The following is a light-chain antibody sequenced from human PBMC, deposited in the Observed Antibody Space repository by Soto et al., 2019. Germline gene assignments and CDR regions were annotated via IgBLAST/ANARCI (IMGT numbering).Light chain of an antibody. CDR2: KAS. Sequence: DIQMTQSPSTLSASVGDRVTITCRARQSSSTWLAWYQQKPGKASKLLIYKASSLRNGVPSRFSGSGSGTEFTLNIYSLQPDDCASYDCQQYNGYPHTFGQGTKLEIK. V-gene: IGKV1-5*03. CDR1: QSSSTW. J-gene: IGKJ2*01. CDR3: QQYNGYPHT.